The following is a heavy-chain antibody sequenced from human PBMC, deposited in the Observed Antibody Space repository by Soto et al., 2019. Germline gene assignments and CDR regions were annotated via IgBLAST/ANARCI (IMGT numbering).Heavy chain of an antibody. Sequence: GGSLRLSCAASGFTFSSYAMHWVRQAPGKGLEWVAVISYDGSNKYYADSVKGRFTISRDNSKNTLYLQMNSRRAEDTAVYYCARDLGVPPYYYYYYGMDVWGQGTTVTVSS. CDR2: ISYDGSNK. D-gene: IGHD2-8*01. V-gene: IGHV3-30-3*01. J-gene: IGHJ6*02. CDR1: GFTFSSYA. CDR3: ARDLGVPPYYYYYYGMDV.